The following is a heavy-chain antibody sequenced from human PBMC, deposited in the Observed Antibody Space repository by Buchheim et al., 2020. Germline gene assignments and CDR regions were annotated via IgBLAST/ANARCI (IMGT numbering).Heavy chain of an antibody. D-gene: IGHD2-15*01. CDR2: IYYSGST. Sequence: QLQLQESGPGLVKPSETLSLTCTVSGGSISSSSYYWGWIRQPPGKGLERIGSIYYSGSTYYNPSLKSRVTISVDTSKNQFSLKLSSVTAADTAVYYCASTGMNCSGGSCYHYYYGMDVWGQGTT. V-gene: IGHV4-39*01. CDR3: ASTGMNCSGGSCYHYYYGMDV. J-gene: IGHJ6*02. CDR1: GGSISSSSYY.